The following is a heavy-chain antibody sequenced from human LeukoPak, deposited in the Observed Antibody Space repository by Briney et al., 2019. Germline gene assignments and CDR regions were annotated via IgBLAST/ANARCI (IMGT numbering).Heavy chain of an antibody. Sequence: ASVKVSCKASGYTFSSYYIYWVRQAPGQGLEWVGGINPSGGSTTYAQKFQGRVTMTRDTSTSTVYMEPSSLRSEDTAVYYCARDGARSDFDYWGQGTLVTVSS. J-gene: IGHJ4*02. CDR2: INPSGGST. V-gene: IGHV1-46*01. D-gene: IGHD3-3*01. CDR3: ARDGARSDFDY. CDR1: GYTFSSYY.